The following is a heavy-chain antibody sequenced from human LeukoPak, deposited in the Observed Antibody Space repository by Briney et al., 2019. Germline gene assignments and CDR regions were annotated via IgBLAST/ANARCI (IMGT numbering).Heavy chain of an antibody. CDR1: GGTFSSYA. Sequence: ASVKVSCKASGGTFSSYAISWVRQAPGQGLEWMGGIIPIFGTANYAQKFQGRVTITADESTSTAYMELSSLRSEDTAVYYCARDGKAARPNYYYYYMDVWGKGTTVTVSS. V-gene: IGHV1-69*01. CDR2: IIPIFGTA. CDR3: ARDGKAARPNYYYYYMDV. D-gene: IGHD6-6*01. J-gene: IGHJ6*03.